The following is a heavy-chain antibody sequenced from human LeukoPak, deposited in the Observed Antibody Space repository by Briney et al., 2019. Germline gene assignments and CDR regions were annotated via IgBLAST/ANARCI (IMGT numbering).Heavy chain of an antibody. V-gene: IGHV4-31*03. D-gene: IGHD3-3*01. CDR2: IYYSGST. Sequence: SETLSLTCTVSGGSISSDDYYWSWIRQHPGKGLEWIGYIYYSGSTYYNPSLKSRVTISVDTSKNQFSLKLSSVTAADTAVYYCARRVAYYDFWSGRNWFDPWGQGTLVTVSS. CDR1: GGSISSDDYY. CDR3: ARRVAYYDFWSGRNWFDP. J-gene: IGHJ5*02.